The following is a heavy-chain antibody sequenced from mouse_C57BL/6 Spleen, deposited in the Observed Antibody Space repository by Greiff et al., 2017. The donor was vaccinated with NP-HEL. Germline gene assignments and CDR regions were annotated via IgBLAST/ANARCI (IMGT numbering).Heavy chain of an antibody. Sequence: DVKLVESGAGLVKPGGSLKLSCAASGFTFSSYAMSWVRQTPEKRLEWVAYISRGGDYIYYADTVKGRFTISRDTARNTLYLQMSRLKSKDTAMYYCTRSRHYYGGSPYAMDYWGQGTSVTVSA. V-gene: IGHV5-9-1*02. CDR2: ISRGGDYI. J-gene: IGHJ4*01. CDR1: GFTFSSYA. CDR3: TRSRHYYGGSPYAMDY. D-gene: IGHD1-1*01.